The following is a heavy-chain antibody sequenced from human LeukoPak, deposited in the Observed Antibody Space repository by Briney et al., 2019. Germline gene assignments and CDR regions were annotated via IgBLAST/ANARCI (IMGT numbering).Heavy chain of an antibody. D-gene: IGHD3-10*01. CDR1: GGSISSYY. Sequence: PSETLSLTCTVSGGSISSYYWSWIRQPPGKGLEWIGYIYYSGSTNSNPSLKSRVTISVDTSKNQFSLKLSSVTAADTAVYYCARYFGSGTPDYWGQGTLVTVSS. V-gene: IGHV4-59*12. CDR3: ARYFGSGTPDY. J-gene: IGHJ4*02. CDR2: IYYSGST.